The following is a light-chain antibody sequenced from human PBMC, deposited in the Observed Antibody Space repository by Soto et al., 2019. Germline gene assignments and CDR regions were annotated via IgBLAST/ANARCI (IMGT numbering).Light chain of an antibody. CDR2: GAS. V-gene: IGKV3-20*01. Sequence: EIVLTQSPGTLSLSPGERATLTCRASQSVTSSYLAWYQQKPGQAPRLLMYGASSRATGIPDRFSGSGSGTEFTINISRLEPEDFEVYYCQQYGSSPLTFGPGTKVDIK. CDR1: QSVTSSY. J-gene: IGKJ3*01. CDR3: QQYGSSPLT.